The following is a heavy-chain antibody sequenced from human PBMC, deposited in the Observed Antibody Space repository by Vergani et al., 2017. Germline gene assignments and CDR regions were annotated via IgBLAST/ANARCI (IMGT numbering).Heavy chain of an antibody. D-gene: IGHD3-10*01. CDR3: ADGAVYDYGSGSFVDY. J-gene: IGHJ4*02. V-gene: IGHV3-23*01. Sequence: EVQLLESGGGLVQPGGSLRLSCAASGFTFSSYAMSWVRQAPGKGLEWVSAISGSGGSTYYADSVKGRFTISRDNSKNTLYLQMNSLRAEDTAVYYCADGAVYDYGSGSFVDYWRQGTLVIVSS. CDR1: GFTFSSYA. CDR2: ISGSGGST.